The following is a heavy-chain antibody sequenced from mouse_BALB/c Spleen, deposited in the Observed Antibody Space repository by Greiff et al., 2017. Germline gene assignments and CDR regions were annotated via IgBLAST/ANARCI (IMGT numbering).Heavy chain of an antibody. J-gene: IGHJ3*01. CDR3: ARGDYEFAD. V-gene: IGHV2-2*02. D-gene: IGHD2-4*01. CDR2: IWSGGST. Sequence: VQLQQSGPGLVQPSQSLSITCTVSGFSLTSYGVHWVRQSPGKGLEWLGVIWSGGSTDYNAAFISRRSISKDNSKSQVFFKMNSLQANDTAIYYCARGDYEFADWGQGTLVTVSA. CDR1: GFSLTSYG.